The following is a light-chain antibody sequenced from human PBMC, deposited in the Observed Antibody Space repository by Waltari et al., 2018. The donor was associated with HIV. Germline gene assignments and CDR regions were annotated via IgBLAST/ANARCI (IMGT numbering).Light chain of an antibody. CDR1: SLRSYY. CDR3: NARDSSAKHHWV. J-gene: IGLJ3*02. V-gene: IGLV3-19*01. Sequence: SSELTQDPAVSVALGQTVRITCQGDSLRSYYATSWYQQKPVQATVLVIYGKNNRPSGIPDRFTGYSSGNTGAWTVTGAQGEDRADDNCNARDSSAKHHWVFGGGTKLNVL. CDR2: GKN.